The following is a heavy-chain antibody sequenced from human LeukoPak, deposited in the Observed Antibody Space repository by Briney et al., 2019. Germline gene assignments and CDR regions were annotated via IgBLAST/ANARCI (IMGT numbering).Heavy chain of an antibody. J-gene: IGHJ4*02. D-gene: IGHD3-22*01. CDR1: GYTFTSYG. Sequence: ASVKVSCKASGYTFTSYGISWVRQAPGQGLEWMGWISAYNGNTNYAQKLQGRVTMTTDTSTSTAYMELRSLRSDDTAVYYCARETYYYDSSGFYPFDYWGQGTLVTVSS. V-gene: IGHV1-18*01. CDR3: ARETYYYDSSGFYPFDY. CDR2: ISAYNGNT.